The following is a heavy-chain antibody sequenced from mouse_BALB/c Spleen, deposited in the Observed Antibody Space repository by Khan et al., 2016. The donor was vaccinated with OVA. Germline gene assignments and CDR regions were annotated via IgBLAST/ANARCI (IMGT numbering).Heavy chain of an antibody. CDR3: ADHLTGSLAY. Sequence: EVQLVESGGDLVKPGGSLKLSCAASGFTFSSYSMSWVRQTPDKRLEWVASISSGGDYTYYPGSVKGRFTISRDNAKNTLYLQMSDLKSENTAMYYCADHLTGSLAYWGQGTLVTVSA. CDR1: GFTFSSYS. J-gene: IGHJ3*01. CDR2: ISSGGDYT. D-gene: IGHD4-1*01. V-gene: IGHV5-6*01.